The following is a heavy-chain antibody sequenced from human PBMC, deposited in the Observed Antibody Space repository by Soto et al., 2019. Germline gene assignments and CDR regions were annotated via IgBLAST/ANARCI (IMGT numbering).Heavy chain of an antibody. J-gene: IGHJ6*02. Sequence: ASVKVSCKASGYTFTSYYMHWVRQAPGQGLEWMGIINPSGGSTSYAQKFQGRVTMTRDTSTSTVYMELSSLRSEDTAVYYCARDHSSGYYYDVRGFSRVARFGYYGMDVWGQGTKVTVSS. CDR3: ARDHSSGYYYDVRGFSRVARFGYYGMDV. V-gene: IGHV1-46*01. D-gene: IGHD3-22*01. CDR2: INPSGGST. CDR1: GYTFTSYY.